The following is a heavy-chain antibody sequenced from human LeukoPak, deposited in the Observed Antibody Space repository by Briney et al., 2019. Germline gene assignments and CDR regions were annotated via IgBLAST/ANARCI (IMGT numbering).Heavy chain of an antibody. Sequence: AASVKVSCKTSGYTFNIYYVQWVRQAPGQGLEWMAVIQPNDGGTTYAQKFQGRIIMTSDTSTSTIYMELSSLRSDDTAVYYCARGDIDHWGQGTLVTVSS. CDR1: GYTFNIYY. D-gene: IGHD2-15*01. J-gene: IGHJ5*02. V-gene: IGHV1-46*02. CDR2: IQPNDGGT. CDR3: ARGDIDH.